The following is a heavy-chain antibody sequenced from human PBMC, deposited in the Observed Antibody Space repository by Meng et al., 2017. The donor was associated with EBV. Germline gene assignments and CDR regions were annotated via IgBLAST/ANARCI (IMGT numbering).Heavy chain of an antibody. CDR3: ADYRS. CDR2: IYYSGST. J-gene: IGHJ4*02. V-gene: IGHV4-39*07. Sequence: HRQLQESGPGLGKPSETLSLPCTVSGGSISSSSDYWGWIRQPPGKGLEWIGSIYYSGSTYYNPSLKSRVTISVDTSKNQFSLKLSSVTAADTAVYYCADYRSWGQGTLVTVFS. CDR1: GGSISSSSDY. D-gene: IGHD4/OR15-4a*01.